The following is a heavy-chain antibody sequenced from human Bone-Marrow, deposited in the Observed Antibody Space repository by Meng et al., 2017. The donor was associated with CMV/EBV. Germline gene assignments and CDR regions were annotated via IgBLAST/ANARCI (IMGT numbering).Heavy chain of an antibody. CDR2: INPNSGGT. CDR1: GYTFTGYY. Sequence: ASVKVSCKASGYTFTGYYMHWVRQAPGQGLEWMGWINPNSGGTNYAQKFQGRVTMTRDTSISTAYMELSRLRSDDTAVYYCARAPVVPAADTYYYYGMDVWGQGTTVTVSS. V-gene: IGHV1-2*02. D-gene: IGHD2-2*01. J-gene: IGHJ6*02. CDR3: ARAPVVPAADTYYYYGMDV.